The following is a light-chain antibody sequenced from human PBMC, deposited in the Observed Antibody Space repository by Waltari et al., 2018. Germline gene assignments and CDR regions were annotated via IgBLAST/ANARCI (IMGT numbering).Light chain of an antibody. CDR3: QQYSDWPPLT. CDR1: QSLSRN. J-gene: IGKJ4*01. CDR2: AAS. V-gene: IGKV3-15*01. Sequence: EILMTQSPGTLSVSPGETATLSCRASQSLSRNLAWYQLKPGQAPRLLIYAASTRATGIPARFIGSGSGTEFTLTISSLQSEDFAVYYCQQYSDWPPLTFGGGTKVEIK.